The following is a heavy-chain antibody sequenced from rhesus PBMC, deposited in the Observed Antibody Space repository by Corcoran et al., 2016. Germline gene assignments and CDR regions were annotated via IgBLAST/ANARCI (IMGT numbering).Heavy chain of an antibody. V-gene: IGHV4-147*01. CDR1: GGSISNNY. D-gene: IGHD3-16*01. CDR2: IYGGRGIT. Sequence: QVQLQESGPGLVKPSETLSLTCAVSGGSISNNYWSWIRQSPGKGLEWIGYIYGGRGITSYNPSLKSRITISTDTSKNQFSLKLNSVTAADTAVYYCARLGASGTYYRDYWGQGVLVTVSS. CDR3: ARLGASGTYYRDY. J-gene: IGHJ4*01.